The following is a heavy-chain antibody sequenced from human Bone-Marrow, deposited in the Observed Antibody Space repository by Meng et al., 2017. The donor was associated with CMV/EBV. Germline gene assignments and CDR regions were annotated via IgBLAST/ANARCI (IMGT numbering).Heavy chain of an antibody. CDR3: ARGLGVTTNWFDP. D-gene: IGHD4-17*01. J-gene: IGHJ5*02. CDR2: IYSGGST. Sequence: EVQLVGSGXXXXXPXGSXSFSCAASGFTVSSNYMSWVRQAPGKGLEWVSVIYSGGSTYYADSVKGRFTISRDNSKNTLYLQMNSLRAEDTAVYYCARGLGVTTNWFDPWGQGTLVTVSS. V-gene: IGHV3-66*01. CDR1: GFTVSSNY.